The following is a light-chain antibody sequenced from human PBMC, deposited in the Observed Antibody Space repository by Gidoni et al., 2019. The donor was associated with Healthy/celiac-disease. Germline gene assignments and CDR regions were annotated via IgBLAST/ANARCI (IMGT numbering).Light chain of an antibody. J-gene: IGLJ3*02. CDR1: SSNIGSNY. V-gene: IGLV1-47*01. CDR3: AAWDGSLSWPGV. Sequence: QSVLTQPPSASGTPGQRVTISCSGISSNIGSNYVYWYQPAPGTAPKPPIYRHNQRPSGVPGRFSGSKSGTPAPLAIRGLRSEDGGDYYCAAWDGSLSWPGVFGGGTKLTVL. CDR2: RHN.